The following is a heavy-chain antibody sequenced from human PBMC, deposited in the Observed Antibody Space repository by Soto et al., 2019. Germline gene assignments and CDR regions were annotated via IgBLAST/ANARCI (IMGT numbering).Heavy chain of an antibody. Sequence: GGSLRLSCAASGFAFSSYAMNWVRQAPGKGLEWVSAISGGGGGTYYADSVKGRFTISRDNSKNMLYFQMNSLRAEDTAVYYCAKGDRSHRANFAYWSQGTLVTVSS. CDR2: ISGGGGGT. V-gene: IGHV3-23*01. CDR1: GFAFSSYA. J-gene: IGHJ4*02. CDR3: AKGDRSHRANFAY.